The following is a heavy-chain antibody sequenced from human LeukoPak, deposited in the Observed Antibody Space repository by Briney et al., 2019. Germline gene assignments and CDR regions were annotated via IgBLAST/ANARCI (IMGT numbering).Heavy chain of an antibody. CDR1: GFAFRDYC. V-gene: IGHV3-7*01. CDR2: INLGGSVI. J-gene: IGHJ4*02. CDR3: AAWGLHNY. Sequence: GGSLRLSYVASGFAFRDYCMNWARQAPGKGLEWVANINLGGSVISYVDSVKGRCTASRDNAENSLSLQMNSLRAEDTAVYYCAAWGLHNYWGQGTLVTVSS. D-gene: IGHD7-27*01.